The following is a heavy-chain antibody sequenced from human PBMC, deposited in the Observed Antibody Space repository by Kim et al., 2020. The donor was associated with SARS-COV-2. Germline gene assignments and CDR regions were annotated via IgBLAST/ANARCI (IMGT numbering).Heavy chain of an antibody. Sequence: ASVKVSCKVSGYTLTELSMHWVRQAPGKGLEWMGGFDPEDGETIYAQKFQGRVTMTEDTSTDTAYMELSSLRSEDTAVYYCATDPHDSSGYYLEAGYWGQGTLVTVSS. CDR2: FDPEDGET. J-gene: IGHJ4*02. CDR3: ATDPHDSSGYYLEAGY. CDR1: GYTLTELS. V-gene: IGHV1-24*01. D-gene: IGHD3-22*01.